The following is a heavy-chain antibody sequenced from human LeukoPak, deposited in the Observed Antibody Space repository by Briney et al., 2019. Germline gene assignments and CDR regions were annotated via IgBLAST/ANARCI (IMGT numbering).Heavy chain of an antibody. J-gene: IGHJ3*02. CDR1: GGSFSGYY. CDR3: ARDLGSPTHRGAFDI. Sequence: SETLSLTCAVYGGSFSGYYWSWIRQPPGKGLEWIGYIYYSGSTNYNPSLKSRVTISVDTSKNQFSLKLSSVTAADTAVYYCARDLGSPTHRGAFDIWGQGTMVTVSS. CDR2: IYYSGST. D-gene: IGHD3-16*02. V-gene: IGHV4-59*01.